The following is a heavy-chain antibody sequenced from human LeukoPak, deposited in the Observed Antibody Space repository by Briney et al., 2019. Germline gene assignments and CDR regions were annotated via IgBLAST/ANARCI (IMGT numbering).Heavy chain of an antibody. J-gene: IGHJ4*02. Sequence: SETLSLTCAVYGGSFSGYCWSWIRQPPGKGLEWIGEINHSGSTNYNPSLKSRVTISVDTSKNQFSLKLSSVTAADTAVYYCARLRRISYFDYWGQGTLVTVSS. D-gene: IGHD3-3*02. CDR1: GGSFSGYC. CDR2: INHSGST. V-gene: IGHV4-34*01. CDR3: ARLRRISYFDY.